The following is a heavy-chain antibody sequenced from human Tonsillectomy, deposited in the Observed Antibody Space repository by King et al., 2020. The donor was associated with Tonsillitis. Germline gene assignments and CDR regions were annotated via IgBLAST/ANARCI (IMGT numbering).Heavy chain of an antibody. Sequence: VQLVESGGGSVKPGESLRLSCAASVFNFTQAWMTCVRQAPGKGLEWVGRIKIVGIGGTTDYAAPVKDRFTISREDSKNMLYLQMNGLKTEDTAVYYCTAIRDPIPWSLVYWGQGTLVSVSS. CDR1: VFNFTQAW. D-gene: IGHD5-24*01. CDR2: IKIVGIGGTT. V-gene: IGHV3-15*01. J-gene: IGHJ4*02. CDR3: TAIRDPIPWSLVY.